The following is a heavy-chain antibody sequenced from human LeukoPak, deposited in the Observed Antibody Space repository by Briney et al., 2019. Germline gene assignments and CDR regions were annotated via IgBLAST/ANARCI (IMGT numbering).Heavy chain of an antibody. CDR2: IYYSGST. Sequence: PSETLSLTCTVSGGSISSYYWSWIRQPPGKGLEWIGSIYYSGSTYYNPSLKSRVTISVDTSKNQFSLKLSSVTAADTAVYYCARRGSSWQAVFDYWGQGTLVTVSS. CDR3: ARRGSSWQAVFDY. D-gene: IGHD6-13*01. CDR1: GGSISSYY. J-gene: IGHJ4*02. V-gene: IGHV4-39*01.